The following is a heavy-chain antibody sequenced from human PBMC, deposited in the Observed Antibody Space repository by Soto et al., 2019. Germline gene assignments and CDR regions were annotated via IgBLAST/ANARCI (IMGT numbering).Heavy chain of an antibody. D-gene: IGHD3-16*01. CDR2: MNPGSGDT. CDR1: GGTFSSYA. J-gene: IGHJ5*02. Sequence: ASVKVSCKASGGTFSSYAISWVRQAPGQGLEWMGWMNPGSGDTGYAQKFQGRVTMTRDISIATAYMELSSLRSDDTAIYYCARMATFGSLNWFDPWGQGTLVTVSS. CDR3: ARMATFGSLNWFDP. V-gene: IGHV1-8*02.